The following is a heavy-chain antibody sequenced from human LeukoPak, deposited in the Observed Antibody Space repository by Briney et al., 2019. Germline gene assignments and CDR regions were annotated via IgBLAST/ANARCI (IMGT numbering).Heavy chain of an antibody. D-gene: IGHD6-19*01. CDR3: AKTTGGWPRFFDH. J-gene: IGHJ4*02. CDR2: VSHEGSSK. CDR1: GYPFSGSD. V-gene: IGHV3-30*18. Sequence: QPGGSLRLSCAASGYPFSGSDTHWVRQAPGKGLEWVAFVSHEGSSKFYAESVKGRFGISRDNSKSTTYLQMNGLRADDTAVYYCAKTTGGWPRFFDHWGQGTLVAVSS.